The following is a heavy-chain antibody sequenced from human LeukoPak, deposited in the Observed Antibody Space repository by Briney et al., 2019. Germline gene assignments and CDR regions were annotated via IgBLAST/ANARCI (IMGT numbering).Heavy chain of an antibody. J-gene: IGHJ5*02. Sequence: ASVKVSCKASGYTFTSYDINWVRQATGQGLEWMGWMNPNSGNTGYAQKFQGRVTMTRTTSISTAYMELSSLRSEDTAVYYCARGSDIVVVPAAINWFDPWGEGTLVTVSS. CDR1: GYTFTSYD. D-gene: IGHD2-2*01. CDR3: ARGSDIVVVPAAINWFDP. V-gene: IGHV1-8*01. CDR2: MNPNSGNT.